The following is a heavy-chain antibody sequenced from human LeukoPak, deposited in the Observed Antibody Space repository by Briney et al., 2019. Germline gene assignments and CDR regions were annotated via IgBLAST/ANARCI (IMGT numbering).Heavy chain of an antibody. CDR2: IYHSGST. CDR3: ARAIAAARPFDP. D-gene: IGHD6-13*01. Sequence: PSETLSLTSAVSGGSISSSNWWSWVRQPPGKGLEWIVEIYHSGSTNYNPSLKSRVTISVDKSKNQFSLKLSSVTAADTAVYYCARAIAAARPFDPWGQGTLVTVSS. CDR1: GGSISSSNW. J-gene: IGHJ5*02. V-gene: IGHV4-4*02.